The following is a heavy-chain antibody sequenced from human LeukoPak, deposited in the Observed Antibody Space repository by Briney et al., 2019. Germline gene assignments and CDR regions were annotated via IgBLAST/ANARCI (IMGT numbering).Heavy chain of an antibody. CDR3: ARVEGYSGYDWDY. V-gene: IGHV1-69*05. Sequence: ASVKVSCKASGGFFNTYAISWVRQAPGQGLDWMGGIIPMFGTTNYAQKFQGRVTMTRDTSISTAYMELSRLRSDDTAVYYCARVEGYSGYDWDYWGQGTLVTVSS. J-gene: IGHJ4*02. D-gene: IGHD5-12*01. CDR1: GGFFNTYA. CDR2: IIPMFGTT.